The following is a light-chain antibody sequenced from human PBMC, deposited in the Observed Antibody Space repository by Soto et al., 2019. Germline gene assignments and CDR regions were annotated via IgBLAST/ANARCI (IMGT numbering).Light chain of an antibody. CDR3: CSYATGSVYV. CDR1: SSDVGGRDW. J-gene: IGLJ1*01. Sequence: QAASVSGSPGESITISCTGTSSDVGGRDWVSWYQQHPGKTPKLMIYDVSLRPSGISNRFSGSKSGNTASLTISGLQAVDEADYFCCSYATGSVYVFGSGTKLTVL. V-gene: IGLV2-14*03. CDR2: DVS.